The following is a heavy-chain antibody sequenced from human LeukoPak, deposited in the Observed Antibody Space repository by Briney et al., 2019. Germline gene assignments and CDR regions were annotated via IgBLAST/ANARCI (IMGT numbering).Heavy chain of an antibody. CDR2: INPNSGGT. V-gene: IGHV1-2*02. CDR3: ARDWGSSGLGERFYFQY. J-gene: IGHJ1*01. Sequence: ASVKPSPAASRYTFTGYYIRWGRQAPGQGLEWMGWINPNSGGTNYAQKFQGRVTMTRDTSISTAYMAPSRLRSDDTAVYYCARDWGSSGLGERFYFQYWGEGTLDTVSS. CDR1: RYTFTGYY. D-gene: IGHD3-16*01.